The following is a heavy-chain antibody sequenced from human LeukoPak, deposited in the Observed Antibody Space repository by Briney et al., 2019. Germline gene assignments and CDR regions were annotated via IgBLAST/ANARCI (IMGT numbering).Heavy chain of an antibody. CDR3: ARSYSIFDSYGMDV. Sequence: SETLSLTCTVSGGSISSYYWSWIRQPPGKGLEWIGYIYYSGSTNYNPSLKSRVTISVDTSKNQFSLKLSSVTAADTAVYYRARSYSIFDSYGMDVWGQGTTVTVSS. CDR2: IYYSGST. J-gene: IGHJ6*02. D-gene: IGHD3-9*01. CDR1: GGSISSYY. V-gene: IGHV4-59*08.